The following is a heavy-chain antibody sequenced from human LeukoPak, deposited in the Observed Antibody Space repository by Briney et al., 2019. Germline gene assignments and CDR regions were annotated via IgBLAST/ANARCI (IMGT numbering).Heavy chain of an antibody. V-gene: IGHV1-69*06. J-gene: IGHJ3*02. Sequence: ASVKVSCKASGGTFSSYAISWVRQAPGQGLEWMGGIIPIFGTANYAQKFQGRATITADKSTSTAYMELSSLRSEDTAVYYCARDRYYGSGSPEGFDAFDIWGQGTMVTVSS. CDR2: IIPIFGTA. CDR3: ARDRYYGSGSPEGFDAFDI. CDR1: GGTFSSYA. D-gene: IGHD3-10*01.